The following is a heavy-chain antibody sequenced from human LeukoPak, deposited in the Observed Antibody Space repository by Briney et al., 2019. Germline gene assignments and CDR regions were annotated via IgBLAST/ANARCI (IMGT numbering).Heavy chain of an antibody. CDR3: ARITAGPDFFDY. CDR1: GFSLTTNKMC. Sequence: SGPALVKPTQTLTLTCTFSGFSLTTNKMCVSWIRQPPGKALEWLARIDWDDDKYYSTSLKTRLTISKDTSKNQVVLTMTNVDLVDTATYYCARITAGPDFFDYWGQGTLITVSS. V-gene: IGHV2-70*11. J-gene: IGHJ4*02. D-gene: IGHD2-21*02. CDR2: IDWDDDK.